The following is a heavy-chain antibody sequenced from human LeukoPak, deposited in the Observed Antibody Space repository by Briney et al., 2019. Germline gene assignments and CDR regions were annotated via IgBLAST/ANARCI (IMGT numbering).Heavy chain of an antibody. V-gene: IGHV3-7*01. CDR3: AKHEIRAGTRNKAFDI. J-gene: IGHJ3*02. CDR1: GFTFSSYW. Sequence: GGSLRLSCAASGFTFSSYWMSWVRQAPGKGLEWVANMKQDGSEKNYVDSVKGRFTISRDNAKNSLYLQMNSLRAEDTAVYYCAKHEIRAGTRNKAFDIWGQGTMVTVSS. CDR2: MKQDGSEK.